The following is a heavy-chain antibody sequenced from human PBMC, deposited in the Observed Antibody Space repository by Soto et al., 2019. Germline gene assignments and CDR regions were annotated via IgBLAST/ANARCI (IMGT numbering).Heavy chain of an antibody. D-gene: IGHD1-1*01. CDR1: GYTFTSYG. V-gene: IGHV1-18*01. CDR2: ISAYNGNT. CDR3: ARRYNWNDPSGAFDI. Sequence: ASVKVSCKASGYTFTSYGISCVRQAPGQGLEWMGWISAYNGNTNYAQKLQGRVTMTTDTSTSTAYMELRSLRSDDTAVYYCARRYNWNDPSGAFDIWGQGTMVTVSS. J-gene: IGHJ3*02.